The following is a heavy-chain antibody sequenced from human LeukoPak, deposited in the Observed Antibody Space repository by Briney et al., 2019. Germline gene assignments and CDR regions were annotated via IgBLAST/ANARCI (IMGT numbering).Heavy chain of an antibody. V-gene: IGHV3-30-3*01. CDR3: ASGGQCLVL. D-gene: IGHD6-19*01. Sequence: PGGSLRLSCAASGFTFGSYAMHWVRQAPGRGLEWVADISYDGTNKYYADSVKGRFTISRDNAKNSLYLQMNSLRAEDTAVYYCASGGQCLVLWGQGTLVTVSS. CDR2: ISYDGTNK. J-gene: IGHJ4*02. CDR1: GFTFGSYA.